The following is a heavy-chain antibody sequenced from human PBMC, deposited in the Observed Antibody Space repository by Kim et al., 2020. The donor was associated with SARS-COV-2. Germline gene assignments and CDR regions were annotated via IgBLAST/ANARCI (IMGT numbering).Heavy chain of an antibody. V-gene: IGHV3-11*01. J-gene: IGHJ3*02. CDR2: ISSSGSTI. CDR3: ARDLRDILTGQEGGAFDI. CDR1: GFTFSDYY. D-gene: IGHD3-9*01. Sequence: GGSLRLSCAASGFTFSDYYMSWIRQAPGKGLEWVSYISSSGSTIYYADSVKGRFTISRDNAKNSLYLQMNSLRAEDTAVYYCARDLRDILTGQEGGAFDIWGQGTMVTVSS.